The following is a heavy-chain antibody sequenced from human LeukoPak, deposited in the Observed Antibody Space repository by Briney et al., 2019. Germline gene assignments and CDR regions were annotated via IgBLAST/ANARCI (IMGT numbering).Heavy chain of an antibody. Sequence: SETLSLTCAVYGGSFNGYYWNWMRQPPGKGLEWIGEITHSGSTNYNPSLKSRVTISVDTSKNQFSLKLSSVTAADTAVYYCARGWDRWGQGTLVTVSS. V-gene: IGHV4-34*01. CDR2: ITHSGST. CDR1: GGSFNGYY. CDR3: ARGWDR. J-gene: IGHJ5*02.